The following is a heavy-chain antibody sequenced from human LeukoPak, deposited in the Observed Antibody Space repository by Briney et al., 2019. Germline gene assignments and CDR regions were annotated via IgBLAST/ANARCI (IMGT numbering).Heavy chain of an antibody. CDR3: ARDSHYDILTGYYFVGY. CDR1: GYTFTGYY. CDR2: INPNSGGT. V-gene: IGHV1-2*02. D-gene: IGHD3-9*01. J-gene: IGHJ4*02. Sequence: ASVKVSCKASGYTFTGYYMHWVRQAPGQGLEWMGWINPNSGGTNYAQKFQGRVTMTRDTSISTAYMELSRLRSDDTAVYYCARDSHYDILTGYYFVGYWGQGTLVTVSS.